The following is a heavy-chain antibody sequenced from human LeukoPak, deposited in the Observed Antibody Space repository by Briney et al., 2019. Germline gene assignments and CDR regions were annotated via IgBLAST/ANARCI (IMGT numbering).Heavy chain of an antibody. CDR2: VSAANNP. J-gene: IGHJ4*02. D-gene: IGHD5-24*01. Sequence: GASVKVSCRTSGYIFTPHHIHWMRQAPGQGLELLGWVSAANNPEYSQKFQGRVVITRDASATTSYLELNSLRSEDTAIYYCAMSVEMPPIPSFDFWGQGTLVTVSS. CDR3: AMSVEMPPIPSFDF. V-gene: IGHV1-3*01. CDR1: GYIFTPHH.